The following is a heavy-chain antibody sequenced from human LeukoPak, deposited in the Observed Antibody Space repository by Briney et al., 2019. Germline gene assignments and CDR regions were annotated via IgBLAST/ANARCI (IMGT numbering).Heavy chain of an antibody. V-gene: IGHV3-30-3*01. CDR3: ARAPGGFHGDYSPIGY. J-gene: IGHJ4*02. Sequence: GGSLRLSCVASGSGFFFNNYAIHWVRQAPGKGLQWITVISEDGTKKDYADSVKGRFTISRDNSQNTLYLQMNSLRAEETAMYYCARAPGGFHGDYSPIGYWGQGTLVTVSS. D-gene: IGHD4-17*01. CDR1: GSGFFFNNYA. CDR2: ISEDGTKK.